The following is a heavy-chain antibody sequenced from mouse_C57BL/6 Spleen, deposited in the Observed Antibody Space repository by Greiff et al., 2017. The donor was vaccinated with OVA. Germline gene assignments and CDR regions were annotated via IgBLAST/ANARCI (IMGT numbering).Heavy chain of an antibody. CDR1: GFTFSDYY. J-gene: IGHJ1*03. D-gene: IGHD1-1*01. Sequence: EVQLVESEGGLVQPGSSMKLSCTASGFTFSDYYMAWVRQVPEKGLEWVANINYDGSSTYYLDSLKSRFIISRDNAKNILYLQMSSLKSEDTATYYCARDQLRYWYFDVWGTGTTVTVSS. CDR3: ARDQLRYWYFDV. V-gene: IGHV5-16*01. CDR2: INYDGSST.